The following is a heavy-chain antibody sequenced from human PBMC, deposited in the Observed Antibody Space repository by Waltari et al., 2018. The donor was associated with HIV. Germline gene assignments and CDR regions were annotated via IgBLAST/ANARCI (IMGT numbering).Heavy chain of an antibody. D-gene: IGHD1-26*01. Sequence: QVQLVQSGAEVKKPGASVKVSCKASGYTFTSYYMHCVRQAPGQGLEWMGIINPSGRSTSYAQKFQGRVTMTRDTSTSTVYMELSSLRSEDTAVYYCARVRGRYSGSYDGHAFDIWGQGTMVTVSS. CDR2: INPSGRST. V-gene: IGHV1-46*01. CDR3: ARVRGRYSGSYDGHAFDI. J-gene: IGHJ3*02. CDR1: GYTFTSYY.